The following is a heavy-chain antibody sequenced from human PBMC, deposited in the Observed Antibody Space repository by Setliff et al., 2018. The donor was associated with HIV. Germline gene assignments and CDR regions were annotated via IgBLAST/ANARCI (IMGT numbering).Heavy chain of an antibody. D-gene: IGHD1-1*01. J-gene: IGHJ4*02. Sequence: SETLSLTCGISGGSFSGFYWAWIRQPPGKGLEWIGEIKYSGKTNKNPSLKSRVTISADTSRNQFSLNRSAVTAADTAVYYCARATYGSSAGTGLYFDSWGQGALVTVSS. CDR2: IKYSGKT. V-gene: IGHV4-34*01. CDR1: GGSFSGFY. CDR3: ARATYGSSAGTGLYFDS.